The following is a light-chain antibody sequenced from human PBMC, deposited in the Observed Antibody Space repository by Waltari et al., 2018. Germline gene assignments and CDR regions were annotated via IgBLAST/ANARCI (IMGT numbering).Light chain of an antibody. CDR1: QGISSY. CDR3: QQRHSYPIT. J-gene: IGKJ5*01. CDR2: TAS. Sequence: DIQLTQSPSFLSASVGDRVTITCRSSQGISSYLACDQQKAGKAPKLLIHTASTVQGGVPSRVSGSGAGTDFTLTISSLQPEDFATYYCQQRHSYPITFGQGTRLDIK. V-gene: IGKV1-9*01.